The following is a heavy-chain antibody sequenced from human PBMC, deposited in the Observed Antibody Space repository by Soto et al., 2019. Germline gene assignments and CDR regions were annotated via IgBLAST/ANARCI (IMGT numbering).Heavy chain of an antibody. Sequence: GGSLRLSCEASGFTFTTCWMTWVRQAPGKGLEWVANINKDGSEKFYVDSVKGRFTISRDNAKNSLFLQMNSLRAEDTAVYYCARESEDLTSNFDYWGQGTLVTVSS. J-gene: IGHJ4*02. CDR2: INKDGSEK. V-gene: IGHV3-7*01. CDR1: GFTFTTCW. CDR3: ARESEDLTSNFDY.